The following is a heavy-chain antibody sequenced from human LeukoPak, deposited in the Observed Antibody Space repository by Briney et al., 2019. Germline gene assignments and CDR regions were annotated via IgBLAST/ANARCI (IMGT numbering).Heavy chain of an antibody. CDR2: IVVGSGNT. V-gene: IGHV1-58*02. D-gene: IGHD3-3*01. CDR1: GFTFTSSA. CDR3: AAGLVRGLDFGVVKYYYYYYGMDV. J-gene: IGHJ6*02. Sequence: SVKVSCKASGFTFTSSAMQWVRQARGQRLEWIGWIVVGSGNTNYAQKFQERVTITRDMSTSTAYMELSSLRSEDTAVYYCAAGLVRGLDFGVVKYYYYYYGMDVWGQGTTVIVSS.